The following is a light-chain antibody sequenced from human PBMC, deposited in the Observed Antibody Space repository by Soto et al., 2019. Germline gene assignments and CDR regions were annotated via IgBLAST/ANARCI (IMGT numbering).Light chain of an antibody. Sequence: QPVLTQPPSASGTPGQRVTISCSGSSSNIGSNYVYWYQQLPGTAPKLLIYRNNQRPSGVPDRFSGSKSGTSASLAISGLRSEDGADYYCAAWDDSVVFGGGTKLTVL. CDR3: AAWDDSVV. CDR2: RNN. V-gene: IGLV1-47*01. CDR1: SSNIGSNY. J-gene: IGLJ2*01.